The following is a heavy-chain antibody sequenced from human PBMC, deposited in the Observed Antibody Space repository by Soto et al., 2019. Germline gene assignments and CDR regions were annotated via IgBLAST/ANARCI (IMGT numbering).Heavy chain of an antibody. V-gene: IGHV4-59*08. CDR3: ARHADDIMTGYYDY. CDR1: GGSISSYY. CDR2: IYYSGST. D-gene: IGHD3-9*01. J-gene: IGHJ4*02. Sequence: SETLSLTCTVSGGSISSYYWSWIRQPPGKGLEWIGYIYYSGSTNYNPSLKSRVTISVDTSKNQFSLKLSSVTAADTAVYYCARHADDIMTGYYDYWGQGTLVTV.